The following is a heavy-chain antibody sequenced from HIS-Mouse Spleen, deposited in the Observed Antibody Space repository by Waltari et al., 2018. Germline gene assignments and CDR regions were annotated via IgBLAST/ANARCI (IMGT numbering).Heavy chain of an antibody. J-gene: IGHJ6*02. CDR1: GYTFTGYY. D-gene: IGHD6-13*01. CDR2: TNPNSVGT. Sequence: QVQLVQSGAEVKKPGASVKVSCKASGYTFTGYYMHWVRQAPGQGLEWMGWTNPNSVGTNYAQKFQGRVTMTRDTSISTAYMELSRLRSDDTAVYYCAITRGYSSSWYYYYYGMDGWGQGTTVTVSS. V-gene: IGHV1-2*02. CDR3: AITRGYSSSWYYYYYGMDG.